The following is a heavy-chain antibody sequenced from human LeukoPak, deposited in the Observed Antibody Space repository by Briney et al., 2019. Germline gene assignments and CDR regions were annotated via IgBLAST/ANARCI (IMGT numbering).Heavy chain of an antibody. CDR3: ARADYYFDY. Sequence: GGSLRLSCAASGFTFSSYWMSWVRQAPGEGLEWVANIKQDGREKYYVESVKGRFTISRDNAKNSLYLQMNSLRAEDTAVYYCARADYYFDYWGQGTLVTVSS. V-gene: IGHV3-7*01. J-gene: IGHJ4*02. D-gene: IGHD2-21*02. CDR2: IKQDGREK. CDR1: GFTFSSYW.